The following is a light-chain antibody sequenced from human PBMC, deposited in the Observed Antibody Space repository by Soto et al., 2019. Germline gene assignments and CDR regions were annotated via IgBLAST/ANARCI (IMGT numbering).Light chain of an antibody. Sequence: QSALTQPASVSGSPGQSITISCSGTSSDVGGYNHVSWYQQHPGNAPKLMICDVSNRPSGVSNRFSGSKSGNTASLTISGLQAEDEADYYRSSYTSSGTVVFGGGTKLTVL. CDR1: SSDVGGYNH. V-gene: IGLV2-14*01. CDR2: DVS. CDR3: SSYTSSGTVV. J-gene: IGLJ2*01.